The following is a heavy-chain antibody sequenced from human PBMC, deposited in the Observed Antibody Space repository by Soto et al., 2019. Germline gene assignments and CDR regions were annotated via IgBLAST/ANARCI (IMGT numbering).Heavy chain of an antibody. CDR3: ARDRGSIAAAGLGLGYFDY. J-gene: IGHJ4*02. V-gene: IGHV1-18*01. CDR1: GYTFTSYG. D-gene: IGHD6-13*01. Sequence: QVQLVQSGAEVKKPGASVKVSCKASGYTFTSYGISWVRQAPGQGLEWMGWISAYNGNTNYAQKLQGRVTMTTDTPTSAAYMELRSLRSDDTAVYYCARDRGSIAAAGLGLGYFDYWGQGTLVTGSS. CDR2: ISAYNGNT.